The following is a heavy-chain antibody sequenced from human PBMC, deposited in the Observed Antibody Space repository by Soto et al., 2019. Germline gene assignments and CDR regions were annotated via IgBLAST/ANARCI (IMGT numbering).Heavy chain of an antibody. CDR3: AKARSSSWHQRNYSHN. CDR2: MSYDGRDK. D-gene: IGHD2-15*01. J-gene: IGHJ4*02. CDR1: GFTFISYG. Sequence: PGGSLRLSCAASGFTFISYGMHWVRQAPGKGLEWLAVMSYDGRDKYYADSVRGRFTISRDNSKNTVYLQLNSLRVEDTAVYYCAKARSSSWHQRNYSHNRGPATLRTVS. V-gene: IGHV3-30*18.